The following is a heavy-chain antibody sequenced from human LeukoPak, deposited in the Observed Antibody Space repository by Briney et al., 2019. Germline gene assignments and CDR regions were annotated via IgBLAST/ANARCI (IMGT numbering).Heavy chain of an antibody. V-gene: IGHV3-21*01. CDR1: GFTFSSYS. Sequence: PGGSLRLSCAASGFTFSSYSMNWVRQAPGKGLEWVSSISSSSSYIYYADSVKGRFTISRGNAKNSLYLQLNTLRAEDTAVYYCARDPPLPVTTDYFDYWGQGTLVTVSS. D-gene: IGHD4-17*01. CDR3: ARDPPLPVTTDYFDY. J-gene: IGHJ4*02. CDR2: ISSSSSYI.